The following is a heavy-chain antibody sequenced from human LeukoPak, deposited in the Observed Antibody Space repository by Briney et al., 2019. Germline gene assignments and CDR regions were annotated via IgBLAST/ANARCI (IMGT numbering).Heavy chain of an antibody. Sequence: SVKVSCKASGGTFSSYAISWVRQAPGQGLEWMGGIIPIFGTANYAQKFQGRVTITADESTSTAYMELSSLRSEDTAVYYCVRDHGGVAAAGFDYWGQGTLVTVSS. CDR2: IIPIFGTA. D-gene: IGHD6-13*01. V-gene: IGHV1-69*13. J-gene: IGHJ4*02. CDR3: VRDHGGVAAAGFDY. CDR1: GGTFSSYA.